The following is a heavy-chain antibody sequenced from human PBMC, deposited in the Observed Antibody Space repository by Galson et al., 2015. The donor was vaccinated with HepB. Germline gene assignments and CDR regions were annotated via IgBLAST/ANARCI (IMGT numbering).Heavy chain of an antibody. V-gene: IGHV3-64*01. Sequence: LRLSCAASGFTFSSYAMHWVRQAPGKGLEYVSAISSNGGSTYYANSVKGRFTISRDNSKNTLYLQMGSLRAEDMAVYYCARIWYSSSWWELDYWGQGTLVTVSS. CDR1: GFTFSSYA. CDR2: ISSNGGST. CDR3: ARIWYSSSWWELDY. D-gene: IGHD6-13*01. J-gene: IGHJ4*02.